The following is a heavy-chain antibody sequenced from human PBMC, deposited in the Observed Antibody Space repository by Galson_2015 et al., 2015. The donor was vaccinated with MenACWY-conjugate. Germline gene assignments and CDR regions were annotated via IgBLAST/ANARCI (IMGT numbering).Heavy chain of an antibody. V-gene: IGHV3-48*01. J-gene: IGHJ6*02. Sequence: SLRLSCAASGFTFSSNTMNWVRQAPGKGLEWVSSISSAGSSIYYADSVKGRFTISRDNAENSLYLQMNSLRAEDTAVYYCARDMGSVGDVWGQGTTVTVSS. D-gene: IGHD1-26*01. CDR2: ISSAGSSI. CDR3: ARDMGSVGDV. CDR1: GFTFSSNT.